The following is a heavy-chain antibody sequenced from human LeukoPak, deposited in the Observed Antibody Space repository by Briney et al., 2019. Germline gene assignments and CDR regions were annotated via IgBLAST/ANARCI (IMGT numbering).Heavy chain of an antibody. CDR2: ISWNSGSI. J-gene: IGHJ6*02. CDR1: GFTFDDYA. D-gene: IGHD6-19*01. CDR3: AKDQAGYYYYGMDV. Sequence: GRSLRLSCAASGFTFDDYAMHLVRLAPGKGLEWVSGISWNSGSIGYADSVKGRFTISRDNAKNSLYLQMNSLRAEDTALYYCAKDQAGYYYYGMDVWGQGTTVTVSS. V-gene: IGHV3-9*01.